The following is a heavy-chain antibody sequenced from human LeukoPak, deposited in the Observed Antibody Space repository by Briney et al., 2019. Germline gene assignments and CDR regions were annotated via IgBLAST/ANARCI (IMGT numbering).Heavy chain of an antibody. Sequence: PGGSLRLSCAASGFTFSTYAMTWVRQAPGKGLEWVSLISGTGGSTYYADSVKGRFTISRDNSKNTLYLQMNSLRAEDTAVYYCAKVARVVGATTRLPADYWGQGTLVTVSS. V-gene: IGHV3-23*01. J-gene: IGHJ4*02. D-gene: IGHD1-26*01. CDR1: GFTFSTYA. CDR2: ISGTGGST. CDR3: AKVARVVGATTRLPADY.